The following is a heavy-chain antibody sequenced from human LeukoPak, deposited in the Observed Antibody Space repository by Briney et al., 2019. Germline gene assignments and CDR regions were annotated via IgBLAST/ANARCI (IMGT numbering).Heavy chain of an antibody. V-gene: IGHV3-53*04. CDR3: ARVLGYDSSGYYRGYFDY. J-gene: IGHJ4*02. CDR2: IYSGGST. D-gene: IGHD3-22*01. Sequence: GGSLRLSCAASGFTVSSNYMSWVRQAPGKGLEWVSVIYSGGSTYYADSVKGRFTISRQNPENTLFLQMNSLRPEDTAVYYCARVLGYDSSGYYRGYFDYWGQGTLVTVSS. CDR1: GFTVSSNY.